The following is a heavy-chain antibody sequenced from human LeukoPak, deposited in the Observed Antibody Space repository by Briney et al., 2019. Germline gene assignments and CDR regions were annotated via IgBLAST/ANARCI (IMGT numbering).Heavy chain of an antibody. V-gene: IGHV3-23*01. D-gene: IGHD3-22*01. CDR1: GFTLSSYA. Sequence: GGSLRLSCAASGFTLSSYAMSWVRQAPGKGLEWVSTISGSGGNTNYADSVKGRFTISRDNSKNTLYLQMNSLRAEDTAVYYCAKVIYDNSGYASDIWGQGTMVAVSS. J-gene: IGHJ3*02. CDR2: ISGSGGNT. CDR3: AKVIYDNSGYASDI.